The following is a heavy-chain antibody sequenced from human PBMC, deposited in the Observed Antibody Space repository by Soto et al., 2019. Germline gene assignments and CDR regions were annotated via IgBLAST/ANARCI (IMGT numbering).Heavy chain of an antibody. CDR1: GYTFTSYG. CDR2: ISAYNGNT. CDR3: ARDRYSSGWYLFGMDV. J-gene: IGHJ6*02. Sequence: ASVKVSCKASGYTFTSYGISWVRQAPGQGLEWMGWISAYNGNTNYAQKLQGRVTMTTDTSTSTAYMELRSLRSDDTAVYYCARDRYSSGWYLFGMDVWGQGTTVTVSS. V-gene: IGHV1-18*01. D-gene: IGHD6-19*01.